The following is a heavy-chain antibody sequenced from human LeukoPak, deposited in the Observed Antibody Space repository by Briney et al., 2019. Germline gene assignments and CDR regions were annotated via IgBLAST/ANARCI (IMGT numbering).Heavy chain of an antibody. CDR2: INPSGGST. V-gene: IGHV1-46*01. CDR3: ARDVAYYGGNSGTGFDY. J-gene: IGHJ4*02. Sequence: ASVKVSCKASGYTFTSYYMHWVRQAPGQGLEWMGIINPSGGSTSYAQKFQGRVTMTRDTPTSTVYMELSSLRSEDTAVYYCARDVAYYGGNSGTGFDYWGQGTLVTVSS. D-gene: IGHD4-23*01. CDR1: GYTFTSYY.